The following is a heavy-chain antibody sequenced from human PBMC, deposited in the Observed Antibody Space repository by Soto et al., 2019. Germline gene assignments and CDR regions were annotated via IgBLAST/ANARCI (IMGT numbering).Heavy chain of an antibody. CDR1: GFTFSTHD. V-gene: IGHV3-23*01. CDR3: AKGLDTGWYFFDH. CDR2: MSTSGGT. D-gene: IGHD6-19*01. Sequence: QLLESGGGLVQPGGSLRVSCAASGFTFSTHDMSWVRQAPGKGLEWVSTMSTSGGTYYAGSVKGRFTISRDNSKKTLYLQMNSLRAEDTAVYYCAKGLDTGWYFFDHWGQGTLVTVSS. J-gene: IGHJ4*02.